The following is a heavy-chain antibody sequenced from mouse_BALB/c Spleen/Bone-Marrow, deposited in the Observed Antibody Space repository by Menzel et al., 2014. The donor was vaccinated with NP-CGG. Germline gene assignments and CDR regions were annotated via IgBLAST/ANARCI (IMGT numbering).Heavy chain of an antibody. J-gene: IGHJ4*01. CDR1: GFSLIGYG. CDR3: ARAPGYDLYYAMDY. D-gene: IGHD1-2*01. V-gene: IGHV2-6-7*01. Sequence: VQLVESGPGLVAPSQRLSITCTVSGFSLIGYGINWVRQPPGKGLEWLGMIWGDGNTDYNSALKSRLSISKDNSKSQVFLKMNSLQTDDTARYYCARAPGYDLYYAMDYWGQGTSVTVSS. CDR2: IWGDGNT.